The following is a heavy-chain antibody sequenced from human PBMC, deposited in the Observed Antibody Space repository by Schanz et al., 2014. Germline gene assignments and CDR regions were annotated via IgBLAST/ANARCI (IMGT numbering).Heavy chain of an antibody. V-gene: IGHV4-31*03. J-gene: IGHJ4*02. Sequence: QVQLQESGPGVVKPSQTLSLTCTVSGVSINSDAFYWTWIRQHPGKGLEWVGYIYYSGGTYYSPSRKRRVSISQDASKSQFSVNLSSVTAADAAVYYCARDRLAAQGIDSWGQGTLVTVSS. CDR3: ARDRLAAQGIDS. CDR2: IYYSGGT. D-gene: IGHD6-6*01. CDR1: GVSINSDAFY.